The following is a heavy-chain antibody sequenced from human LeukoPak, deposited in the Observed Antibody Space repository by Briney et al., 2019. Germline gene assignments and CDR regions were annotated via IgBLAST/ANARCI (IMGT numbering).Heavy chain of an antibody. V-gene: IGHV4-31*03. J-gene: IGHJ3*02. D-gene: IGHD3-3*01. Sequence: SETLSLTCTVSGGSISSSSYYWSWIRQHPGKGLEWIGYIYYSGSTYYNPSLKSRVTISVDTSKNQFSLKLSSVTAADTAVYYCARHLRFLEWFPIGEVIDIWGQGTTVTVSS. CDR3: ARHLRFLEWFPIGEVIDI. CDR2: IYYSGST. CDR1: GGSISSSSYY.